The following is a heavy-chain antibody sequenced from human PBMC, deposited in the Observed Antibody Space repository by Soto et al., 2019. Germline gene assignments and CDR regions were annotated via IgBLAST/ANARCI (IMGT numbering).Heavy chain of an antibody. CDR1: GFTVSSNY. V-gene: IGHV3-66*01. Sequence: PGCCLRHSCAASGFTVSSNYMSWVRQAPGKGLEWVSVIYSGGSTYYADSVKGRFTISRDNSKNTLYLQMNSLRAEDTAVYYCARGIYYYDSSGYYLASYPSQDFDYWGQGT. CDR3: ARGIYYYDSSGYYLASYPSQDFDY. CDR2: IYSGGST. J-gene: IGHJ4*02. D-gene: IGHD3-22*01.